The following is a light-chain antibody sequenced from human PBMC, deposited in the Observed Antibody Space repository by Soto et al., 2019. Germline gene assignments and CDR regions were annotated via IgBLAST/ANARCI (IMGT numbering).Light chain of an antibody. CDR3: HQRQYWPPIT. CDR1: LSVSVY. J-gene: IGKJ5*01. V-gene: IGKV3-11*01. Sequence: VVLTQSPATRSLSPVEIGTRSVMTSLSVSVYLDWYQQKPGQAPRLLISDASNRATGIPARFSGSGSGTDFTLTISSLEPEDFAVYYCHQRQYWPPITFGQGTRLEIK. CDR2: DAS.